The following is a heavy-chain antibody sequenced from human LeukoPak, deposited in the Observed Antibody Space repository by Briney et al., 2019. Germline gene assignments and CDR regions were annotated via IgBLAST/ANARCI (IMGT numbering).Heavy chain of an antibody. CDR1: GFTFSSYA. Sequence: PGGSLRLSCAASGFTFSSYAMSWVRQAPGKGLEWVSAISGSGGSTYYADSVKGRFTISRDNSKNSLYLQMNSLRAEDTALYYCARPYYYDSSGYPYWGQGTLVTVSS. CDR2: ISGSGGST. J-gene: IGHJ4*02. V-gene: IGHV3-23*01. D-gene: IGHD3-22*01. CDR3: ARPYYYDSSGYPY.